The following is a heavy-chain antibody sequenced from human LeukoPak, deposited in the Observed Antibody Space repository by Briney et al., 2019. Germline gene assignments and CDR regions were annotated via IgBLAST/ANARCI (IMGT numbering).Heavy chain of an antibody. J-gene: IGHJ4*02. CDR3: ARALGVGGRLVIILGLDY. Sequence: GGSLRLSCAASGFTFSSYAMHWVRQAPGKGLEWVAVISYDGSNKYYADSVKGRFTISRDNSKNTLYLQMNSLRAEDTAVYYCARALGVGGRLVIILGLDYWGQGTLVTVSS. D-gene: IGHD3/OR15-3a*01. CDR1: GFTFSSYA. CDR2: ISYDGSNK. V-gene: IGHV3-30*04.